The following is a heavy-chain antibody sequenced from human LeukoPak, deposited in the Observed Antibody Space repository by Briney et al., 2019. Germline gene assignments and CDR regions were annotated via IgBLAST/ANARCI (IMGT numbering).Heavy chain of an antibody. CDR2: IYSDGST. Sequence: AGGSLRLSCAVSGFIVNTYYMSWVRQAPGKGLEWVSIIYSDGSTYCADSVKGRFTISRDTSKNTLFLQMNSLRAEDTAVYYCARIYSGSHYSWGQGTLVTISS. J-gene: IGHJ4*02. V-gene: IGHV3-53*01. CDR1: GFIVNTYY. CDR3: ARIYSGSHYS. D-gene: IGHD1-26*01.